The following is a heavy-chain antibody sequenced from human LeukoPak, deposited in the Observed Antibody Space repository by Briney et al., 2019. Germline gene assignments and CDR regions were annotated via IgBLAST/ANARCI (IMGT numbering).Heavy chain of an antibody. J-gene: IGHJ2*01. V-gene: IGHV3-23*01. CDR1: GFTFSSYA. CDR3: ARGGAMVRGVISRWYFDL. D-gene: IGHD3-10*01. Sequence: PGGSLRLSCAASGFTFSSYAMSWVRQAPGKGLEWVSAISGSGGSTYYADSVKGRFTISRGNSKNTLYLQMNSLRAEDTAVYYCARGGAMVRGVISRWYFDLWGRGTLVTVSS. CDR2: ISGSGGST.